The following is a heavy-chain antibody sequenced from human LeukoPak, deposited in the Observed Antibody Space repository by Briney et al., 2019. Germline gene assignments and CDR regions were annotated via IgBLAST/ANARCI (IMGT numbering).Heavy chain of an antibody. CDR3: AKDAAYDLRIY. CDR2: ISGSGGST. J-gene: IGHJ4*02. Sequence: GGSLRRSCAASGFTFSSYAMSWVRQAPGKGLEWVSAISGSGGSTYYADSVKGRFTISRDNSKNTLYLQMNSLRAEDTALYYCAKDAAYDLRIYWGPGTLVTVSS. CDR1: GFTFSSYA. D-gene: IGHD3-3*01. V-gene: IGHV3-23*01.